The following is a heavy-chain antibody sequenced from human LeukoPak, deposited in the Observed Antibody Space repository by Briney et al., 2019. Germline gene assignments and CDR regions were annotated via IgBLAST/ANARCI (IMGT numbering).Heavy chain of an antibody. CDR3: ARAVAVDY. Sequence: GGSLRLSCAASGFTVNRTYMSWVRQAPGRGLEWVSVIYSGGATYYSDSVKGRFTISRDNSKNTLYLQMNSLRAEDTAVYYCARAVAVDYWGQGTLVTVSS. D-gene: IGHD6-19*01. CDR1: GFTVNRTY. CDR2: IYSGGAT. J-gene: IGHJ4*02. V-gene: IGHV3-66*01.